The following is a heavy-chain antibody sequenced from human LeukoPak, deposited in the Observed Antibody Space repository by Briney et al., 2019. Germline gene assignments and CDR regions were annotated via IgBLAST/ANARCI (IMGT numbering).Heavy chain of an antibody. J-gene: IGHJ3*02. Sequence: PPETLSLTCTVSGGSISSSSYYWGWIRQPPGKGLEWIGSIYYSGSTYYNPSLKSRVTISVDKSKNQFSLKLSSVTAADTAVYYCARQGASNIWGQGTMVTVSS. D-gene: IGHD3-16*01. CDR2: IYYSGST. CDR1: GGSISSSSYY. V-gene: IGHV4-39*07. CDR3: ARQGASNI.